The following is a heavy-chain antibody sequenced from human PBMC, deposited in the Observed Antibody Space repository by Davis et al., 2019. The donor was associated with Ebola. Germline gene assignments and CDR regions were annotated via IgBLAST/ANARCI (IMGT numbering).Heavy chain of an antibody. J-gene: IGHJ6*02. D-gene: IGHD3-16*01. V-gene: IGHV3-66*01. CDR3: ARANDDGMDV. CDR2: IYSGGST. CDR1: GFTVSSNY. Sequence: GESLKISCAASGFTVSSNYMSWVRQAPGKGLEWVSVIYSGGSTYYADAVKGRFIISRDNSKNTLYLQMNSLRAEDTAVYYCARANDDGMDVWGQGTTVTVSS.